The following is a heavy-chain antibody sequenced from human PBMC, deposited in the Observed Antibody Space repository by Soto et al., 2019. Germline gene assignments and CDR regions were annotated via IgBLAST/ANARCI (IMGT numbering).Heavy chain of an antibody. Sequence: QVHLVQSGADVKKAGASVKVACHASGYAFSAYYIHWVRQAPGQGLQWMGWVNPHSGDTKYSQAFQGRVTLTTDTSTNSSSMDLTGLTSADTAVYYCARRHGARSNVFRSAFPLDYWGQGTLVVVSS. CDR2: VNPHSGDT. CDR3: ARRHGARSNVFRSAFPLDY. D-gene: IGHD2-21*01. J-gene: IGHJ4*02. CDR1: GYAFSAYY. V-gene: IGHV1-2*02.